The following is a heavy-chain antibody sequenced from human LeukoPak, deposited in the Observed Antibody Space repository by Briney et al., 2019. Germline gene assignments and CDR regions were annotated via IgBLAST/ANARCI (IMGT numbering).Heavy chain of an antibody. CDR1: GFTFSIYV. V-gene: IGHV3-23*01. J-gene: IGHJ3*02. D-gene: IGHD1-26*01. CDR2: ISGSGGGT. CDR3: AKAAQYSGSYYAGFDI. Sequence: GGSLRLSCAASGFTFSIYVMSWVRQAPGKGLDRVSRISGSGGGTYYADSVTGRFTISRDNPKNTLNLQMNSLTADDTAVYYCAKAAQYSGSYYAGFDIWGQGTMVTVSS.